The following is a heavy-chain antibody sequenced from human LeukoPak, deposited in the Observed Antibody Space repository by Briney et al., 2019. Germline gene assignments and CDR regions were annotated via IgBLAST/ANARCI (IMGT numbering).Heavy chain of an antibody. CDR2: IYSGGST. Sequence: TGGSLRLSCAASGFTVSSNYMSWVRQAPGKGLEWVSVIYSGGSTYYADSVKGRFTISRDNSKNTLYLQMNSLRAEDTAVYYCARAQPVVGATYFDYWGQGTLVTVSS. CDR1: GFTVSSNY. J-gene: IGHJ4*02. CDR3: ARAQPVVGATYFDY. D-gene: IGHD1-26*01. V-gene: IGHV3-66*01.